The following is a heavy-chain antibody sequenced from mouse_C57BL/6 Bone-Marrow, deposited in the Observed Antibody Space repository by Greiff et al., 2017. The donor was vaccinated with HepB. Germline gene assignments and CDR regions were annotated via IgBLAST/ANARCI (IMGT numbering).Heavy chain of an antibody. J-gene: IGHJ1*03. V-gene: IGHV1-50*01. CDR3: ARRLYDGSRWYFDV. CDR2: IDPSDSYT. Sequence: QVQLQQPGAELVKPGASVKLSCKASGYTFTSYWMQWVKQRPGQGLEWIGEIDPSDSYTNYNQKFKGKATLTVDTSSSTAYMQLSSRTSEDSAVYYYARRLYDGSRWYFDVWGTGTTVTVSS. D-gene: IGHD2-3*01. CDR1: GYTFTSYW.